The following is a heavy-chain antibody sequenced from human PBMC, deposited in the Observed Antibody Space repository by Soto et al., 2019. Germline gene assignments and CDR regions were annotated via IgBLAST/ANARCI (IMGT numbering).Heavy chain of an antibody. CDR1: GFTVSNYW. CDR3: AKDRGEEGLKFLEWFGGMDV. J-gene: IGHJ6*02. CDR2: IKNDGTT. V-gene: IGHV3-74*01. D-gene: IGHD3-3*01. Sequence: TGGSLRLSCAASGFTVSNYWMNWVRQPRGKGLVWVSHIKNDGTTSYADSVEGRFTVSRDDAKNSFYLQMNSLRADDTAVYYCAKDRGEEGLKFLEWFGGMDVWGHGTTVTVSS.